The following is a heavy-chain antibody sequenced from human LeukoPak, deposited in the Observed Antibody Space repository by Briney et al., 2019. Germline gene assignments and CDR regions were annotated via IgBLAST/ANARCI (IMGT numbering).Heavy chain of an antibody. V-gene: IGHV3-53*01. CDR3: ARGRGSHFHFDY. CDR1: GFTVSSNY. CDR2: LYSGGST. D-gene: IGHD1-26*01. Sequence: GGSLRLSCAVSGFTVSSNYMSWVRQAPGKGLEWVSVLYSGGSTYYADSVKGRFTISRDNSKNTLDLQMNSLRAEDTAVYYCARGRGSHFHFDYWGQGTLVTVSS. J-gene: IGHJ4*02.